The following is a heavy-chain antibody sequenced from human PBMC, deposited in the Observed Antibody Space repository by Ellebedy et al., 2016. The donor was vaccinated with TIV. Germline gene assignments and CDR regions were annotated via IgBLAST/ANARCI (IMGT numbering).Heavy chain of an antibody. V-gene: IGHV2-5*02. CDR2: IYWDDDK. J-gene: IGHJ1*01. CDR3: AHGGYDDIFPLHAEYFQH. CDR1: GFSLSTSGVT. Sequence: SGPTLVKPTQTLTLTCTFSGFSLSTSGVTVGWIRQPPGKALEWLALIYWDDDKRYSPSLKSRLTITKDTSKNQVVLTLTNMDPVDTATYYCAHGGYDDIFPLHAEYFQHWGQGTLVTVSS. D-gene: IGHD3-9*01.